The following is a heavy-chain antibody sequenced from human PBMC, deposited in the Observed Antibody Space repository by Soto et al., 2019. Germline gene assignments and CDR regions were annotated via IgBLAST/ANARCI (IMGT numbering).Heavy chain of an antibody. CDR1: GGSISSRDHY. Sequence: LSLTCTVSGGSISSRDHYWSWIRQPPGKGLEWIGYISNSGSTYYNPSLKSRLTVSVDTSRNQFSLKLSSVTAADTAVYYCAVQRARGGGLGFYYYGMDVWGQGTTVTVSS. D-gene: IGHD3-16*01. CDR3: AVQRARGGGLGFYYYGMDV. CDR2: ISNSGST. J-gene: IGHJ6*02. V-gene: IGHV4-30-4*01.